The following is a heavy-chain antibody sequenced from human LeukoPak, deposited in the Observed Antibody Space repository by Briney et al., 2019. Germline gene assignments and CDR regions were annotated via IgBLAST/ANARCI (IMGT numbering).Heavy chain of an antibody. Sequence: SETLSLTCAVYGGSFSGYYWSWIRQPPGKGLEWIGEINHSGSTNYNPSLKSRVTISVDTSKSQFSLKLSSVTAADTAVYYCARGPIRCSGGSCYSRNYYYGMDVWGQGTTVTVSS. D-gene: IGHD2-15*01. CDR1: GGSFSGYY. J-gene: IGHJ6*02. V-gene: IGHV4-34*01. CDR2: INHSGST. CDR3: ARGPIRCSGGSCYSRNYYYGMDV.